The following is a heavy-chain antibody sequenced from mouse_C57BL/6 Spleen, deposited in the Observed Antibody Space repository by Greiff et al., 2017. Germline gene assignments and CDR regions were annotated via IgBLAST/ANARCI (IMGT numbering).Heavy chain of an antibody. CDR1: GYSITSGYY. J-gene: IGHJ2*01. D-gene: IGHD2-1*01. CDR2: ISYDGSN. CDR3: ARVAIYYGNFDYCDY. Sequence: EVKLVESGPGLVKPSQSLSLTCSVTGYSITSGYYWNWIRQFPGNKLEWMGYISYDGSNNYNPSLKNRISITRDTSKNQFFLKLNSVTTEDTATYYCARVAIYYGNFDYCDYWGQGTTLTVSS. V-gene: IGHV3-6*01.